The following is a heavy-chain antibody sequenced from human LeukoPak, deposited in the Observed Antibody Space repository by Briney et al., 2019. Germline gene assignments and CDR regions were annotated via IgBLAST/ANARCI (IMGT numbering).Heavy chain of an antibody. CDR1: GYTFTDYY. V-gene: IGHV1-69-2*01. CDR3: AQTVVPAAGFDY. J-gene: IGHJ4*02. Sequence: GASVKVSCKASGYTFTDYYMHWVQQAPGKGLEWMERVDPEDGETIYAEKFQGRVTITADTSTDTAYMELSSLRSEDTAVYYCAQTVVPAAGFDYWGQGTLVTVSS. D-gene: IGHD2-2*01. CDR2: VDPEDGET.